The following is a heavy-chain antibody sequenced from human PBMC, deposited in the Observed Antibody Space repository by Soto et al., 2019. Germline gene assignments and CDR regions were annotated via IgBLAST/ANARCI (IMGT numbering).Heavy chain of an antibody. J-gene: IGHJ5*02. CDR2: IIPTFGTT. D-gene: IGHD6-19*01. CDR1: GGTFSGYA. CDR3: ATLPPPNTSGATDSGASP. Sequence: QVQLVQSGDEVKKPGSSVKVSCQASGGTFSGYAVSWVRQAPAQGLEWMGGIIPTFGTTFYAQSFHGRDTLTTDESTNTAYMELNSLGADDTARYYGATLPPPNTSGATDSGASPWGQGTLVTVSS. V-gene: IGHV1-69*01.